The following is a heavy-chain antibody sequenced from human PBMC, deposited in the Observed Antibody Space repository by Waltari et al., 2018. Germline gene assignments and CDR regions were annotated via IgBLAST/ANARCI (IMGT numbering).Heavy chain of an antibody. CDR2: IYHSVSA. CDR1: GYSISSGYY. D-gene: IGHD4-17*01. Sequence: QVQLQESGPGLVKPSETLSLTCDVSGYSISSGYYWGWVRQPPGKGLEWIGSIYHSVSAYYNPSLKSRVTISIDTSKDQFSLKLGSVTAADTAMYYCARGSTARAFDIWGQGTMVTVSS. CDR3: ARGSTARAFDI. J-gene: IGHJ3*02. V-gene: IGHV4-38-2*01.